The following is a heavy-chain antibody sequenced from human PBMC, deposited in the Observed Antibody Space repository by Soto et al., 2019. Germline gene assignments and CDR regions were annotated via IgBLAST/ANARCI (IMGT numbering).Heavy chain of an antibody. J-gene: IGHJ5*01. CDR2: IYYSGNT. CDR3: ARIPVDTSMIDWCDP. V-gene: IGHV4-61*03. CDR1: GDSVPSGNYY. D-gene: IGHD5-18*01. Sequence: QVQLQESGPGLVKPSETLSLPCTVSGDSVPSGNYYWSWIRQPPGKGLEWIGYIYYSGNTNYSPSVKSRVTMSLDRSNNHFSLNVSAVTAADTAVYYCARIPVDTSMIDWCDPWGQGILVIVSS.